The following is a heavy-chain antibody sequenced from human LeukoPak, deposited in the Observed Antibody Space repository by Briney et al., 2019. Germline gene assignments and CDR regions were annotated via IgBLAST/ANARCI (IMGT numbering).Heavy chain of an antibody. CDR3: AKVADDYGDYDWFDS. CDR1: GFKFSDHY. D-gene: IGHD4-17*01. V-gene: IGHV3-72*01. J-gene: IGHJ5*01. Sequence: GGSQRLFCAASGFKFSDHYIDWVRQAPGKGLEWVGRSRNKASSYTTEYAASVEGRFTISRDVSESSLYLQMNSLRTEDTAVYYCAKVADDYGDYDWFDSWGQGTLVTVSS. CDR2: SRNKASSYTT.